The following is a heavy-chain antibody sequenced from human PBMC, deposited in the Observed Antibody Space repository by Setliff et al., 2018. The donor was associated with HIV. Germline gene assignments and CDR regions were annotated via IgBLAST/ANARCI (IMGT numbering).Heavy chain of an antibody. J-gene: IGHJ3*02. D-gene: IGHD3-10*01. V-gene: IGHV1-69*05. CDR3: ARDEGYYYGSGGDDAFDI. CDR1: GGTFGIYG. CDR2: TIPMFGTA. Sequence: SVKVSCKASGGTFGIYGISWVRQAPGQGLEWMGGTIPMFGTANYAQKFQGRVTITTDESTNTGYMELSSLRSEDTAVYYCARDEGYYYGSGGDDAFDIWGQGTMVTVSS.